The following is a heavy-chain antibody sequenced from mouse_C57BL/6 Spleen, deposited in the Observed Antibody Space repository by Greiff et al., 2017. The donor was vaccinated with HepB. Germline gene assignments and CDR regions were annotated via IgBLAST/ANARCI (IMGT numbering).Heavy chain of an antibody. CDR2: ISSGSSTI. V-gene: IGHV5-17*01. Sequence: EVQLQQSGGGLVKPGGSLKLSCAASGFTFSDYGMHWVRQAPEKGLEWVAYISSGSSTIYYADTVKGRFTISRDNAKNTLFLQMTSLRSEDTAMYYCARRDGNYLYFDYWGQGTTLTVSS. J-gene: IGHJ2*01. D-gene: IGHD2-1*01. CDR3: ARRDGNYLYFDY. CDR1: GFTFSDYG.